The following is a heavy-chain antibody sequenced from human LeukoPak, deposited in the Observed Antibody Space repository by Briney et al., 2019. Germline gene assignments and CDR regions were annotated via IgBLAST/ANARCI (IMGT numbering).Heavy chain of an antibody. CDR1: GFTFSSCA. CDR3: AREANYDFWSGYRTRIFDY. V-gene: IGHV3-30-3*01. CDR2: IPYDGSNK. J-gene: IGHJ4*02. Sequence: GKSLRLSCAASGFTFSSCAMHWVRQAPGKGLEWVAVIPYDGSNKYYADSVKGRFTISRDNSKNTLYLQMNSLRAEDTAVYYCAREANYDFWSGYRTRIFDYWGQGTLVTVSS. D-gene: IGHD3-3*01.